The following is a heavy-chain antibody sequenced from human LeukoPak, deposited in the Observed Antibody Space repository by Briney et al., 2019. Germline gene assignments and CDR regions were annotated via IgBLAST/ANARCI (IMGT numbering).Heavy chain of an antibody. D-gene: IGHD3-10*01. J-gene: IGHJ4*02. CDR1: GFTFFNYA. CDR3: ARDFRSGSGGYYNPFLAY. V-gene: IGHV3-30-3*01. Sequence: PGRSLRLSCSASGFTFFNYAIHWVRQAPGKGLEWVAAISNDGTNAYYTDSVRGRFTISTDNSKNTVYLQMNSLRAEDTAVYYCARDFRSGSGGYYNPFLAYWGQGTLVTVSS. CDR2: ISNDGTNA.